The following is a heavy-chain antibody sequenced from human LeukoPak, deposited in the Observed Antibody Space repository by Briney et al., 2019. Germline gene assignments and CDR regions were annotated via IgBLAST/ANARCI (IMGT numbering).Heavy chain of an antibody. CDR3: ARGTQYYDILTGWRPPDTPYFDY. CDR2: FYHGGST. CDR1: GYSISTGYY. V-gene: IGHV4-38-2*02. Sequence: SETLSLTCTVSGYSISTGYYWDWIRQPPGKGLEWIGTFYHGGSTYYNPSLKSRVTISVDTSKNQFSLNLTSVTAADTAVYYCARGTQYYDILTGWRPPDTPYFDYWGQGTLVTVSS. D-gene: IGHD3-9*01. J-gene: IGHJ4*02.